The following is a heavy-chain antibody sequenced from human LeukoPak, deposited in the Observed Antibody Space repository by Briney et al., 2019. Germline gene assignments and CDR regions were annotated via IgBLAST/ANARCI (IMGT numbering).Heavy chain of an antibody. D-gene: IGHD2-21*02. J-gene: IGHJ4*02. V-gene: IGHV3-48*01. CDR1: GFTFSSYS. Sequence: GGSLRLSCAAPGFTFSSYSMNWVRQAPGKGLEWVSYISSSSSFKKYADSVKGRFTISRDNAKNSLYLQMNSLRAEDTAVYYCARGGASCGGDCLDYWGQGTLVTVSS. CDR2: ISSSSSFK. CDR3: ARGGASCGGDCLDY.